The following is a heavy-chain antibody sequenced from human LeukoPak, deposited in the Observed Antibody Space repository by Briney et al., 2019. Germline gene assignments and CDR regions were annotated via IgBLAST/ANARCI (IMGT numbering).Heavy chain of an antibody. D-gene: IGHD6-13*01. V-gene: IGHV1-69*06. Sequence: ASVKVSCKASVGTFSSYAISWVRQAPGQGLEWMGRIIPIFGTANYAQKLQGRVTITADKSTRTAYMELSSLSSEDTAVYYCARLYSSSWYHWFDPWGQGTLVTVSS. CDR3: ARLYSSSWYHWFDP. J-gene: IGHJ5*02. CDR2: IIPIFGTA. CDR1: VGTFSSYA.